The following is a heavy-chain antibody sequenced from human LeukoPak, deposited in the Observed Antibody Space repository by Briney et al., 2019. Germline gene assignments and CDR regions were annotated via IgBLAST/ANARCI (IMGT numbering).Heavy chain of an antibody. CDR1: GGSISSYY. V-gene: IGHV4-39*07. J-gene: IGHJ4*02. D-gene: IGHD3-16*02. CDR2: MYYSGST. Sequence: SETLSLTCTVSGGSISSYYWGWIRQPPGKGLEWIGSMYYSGSTYYNPSLKSRVTISVDTSKNQFSLKLSSVTAADTAVYYCARGSPPDYDYVWGSYRPSFDYWGQGTLVTVSS. CDR3: ARGSPPDYDYVWGSYRPSFDY.